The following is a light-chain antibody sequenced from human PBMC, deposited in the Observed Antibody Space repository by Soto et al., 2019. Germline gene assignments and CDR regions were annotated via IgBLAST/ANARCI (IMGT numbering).Light chain of an antibody. Sequence: DIQMTLSPSTLSASIGDSVTLTCRASQIIARWLAWYQQKPGKAPNLVIYDATKLQSGVPSRFSATASGAEFTLTISGLQAEDFATYYCIQYNTFPHSFGQGTRLEI. CDR1: QIIARW. J-gene: IGKJ2*03. V-gene: IGKV1-5*01. CDR2: DAT. CDR3: IQYNTFPHS.